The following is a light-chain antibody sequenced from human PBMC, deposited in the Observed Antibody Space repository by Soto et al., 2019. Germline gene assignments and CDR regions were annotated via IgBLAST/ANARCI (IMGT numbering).Light chain of an antibody. CDR2: GAS. J-gene: IGKJ4*01. V-gene: IGKV3-15*01. CDR3: QQYIRWPLT. CDR1: QDVSSN. Sequence: EMVVTQSPATLSVSPGERATLSCRASQDVSSNLAWYQQKPGQAPSLLIYGASTRATGTPARVSGSGSGTEVTLTISSLQSEEYAVYFFQQYIRWPLTFGGGTKVEI.